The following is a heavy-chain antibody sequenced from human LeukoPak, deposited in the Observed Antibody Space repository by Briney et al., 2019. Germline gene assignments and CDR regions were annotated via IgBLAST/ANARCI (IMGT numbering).Heavy chain of an antibody. V-gene: IGHV4-38-2*02. Sequence: SETLSLTCTVSGYSISGGYYWGWVRQPPGKGLEWIASIYHNGNIFYNPSLKSRVTMSVDTSKNPFSLNLRSVTAADTAVYYCARVRGDPRYYFDYWGQGTLVTVSS. CDR3: ARVRGDPRYYFDY. D-gene: IGHD3-10*01. J-gene: IGHJ4*02. CDR1: GYSISGGYY. CDR2: IYHNGNI.